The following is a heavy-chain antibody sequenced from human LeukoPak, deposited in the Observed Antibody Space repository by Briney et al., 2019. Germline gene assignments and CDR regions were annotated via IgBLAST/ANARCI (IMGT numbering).Heavy chain of an antibody. V-gene: IGHV3-13*01. Sequence: GGSLRLSCAAPGFTFSSYDMHRVRQATGKGLEWVSAIGTAGDTYYPGSVKGRFTISRENAKNSLYLQMNSLRAGDTAVYYCARGTGTTYDDAFDIWGQGTMVTVSS. CDR3: ARGTGTTYDDAFDI. D-gene: IGHD1-1*01. CDR2: IGTAGDT. J-gene: IGHJ3*02. CDR1: GFTFSSYD.